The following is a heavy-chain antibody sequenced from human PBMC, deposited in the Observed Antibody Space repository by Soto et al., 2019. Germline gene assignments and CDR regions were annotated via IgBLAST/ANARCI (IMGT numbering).Heavy chain of an antibody. CDR3: ARVSGSYYYGMDV. J-gene: IGHJ6*02. Sequence: SETLYLTRAVHRDSISSSNRSRRARQPPGKGLEWIGEIYHSGSTNYNPSLKSRVTISVDKSKNQFSLKLSSVTAADTAVYYCARVSGSYYYGMDVWGQWTTVTVS. CDR1: RDSISSSNR. CDR2: IYHSGST. D-gene: IGHD1-26*01. V-gene: IGHV4-4*02.